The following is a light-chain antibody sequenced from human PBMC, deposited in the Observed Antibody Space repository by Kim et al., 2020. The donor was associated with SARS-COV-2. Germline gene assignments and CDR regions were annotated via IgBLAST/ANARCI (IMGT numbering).Light chain of an antibody. CDR1: QSVSGN. CDR2: GAT. CDR3: QQRSNWPPRT. V-gene: IGKV3-15*01. Sequence: EIVMTQSPATLSVSPGERATLSCRASQSVSGNLAWYQQNPGQAPRLLIYGATTRATGIPARFSGSGSGTDFTLTISSLEPEDFAVYYCQQRSNWPPRTFGQGTKVDIK. J-gene: IGKJ1*01.